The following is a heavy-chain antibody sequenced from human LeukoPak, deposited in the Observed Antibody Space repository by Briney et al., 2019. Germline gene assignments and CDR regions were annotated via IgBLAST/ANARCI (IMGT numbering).Heavy chain of an antibody. CDR2: INPNSGGT. J-gene: IGHJ4*02. D-gene: IGHD2-8*01. CDR3: ARDRWSVFDY. CDR1: GYTFTGYY. Sequence: ASVKVSCKASGYTFTGYYIHWVRQAPGQGLERMGWINPNSGGTSYAQKFQGRVTMTRDTSIITAYMELSGLRSDDTAVYYCARDRWSVFDYWGQGALVTVSS. V-gene: IGHV1-2*02.